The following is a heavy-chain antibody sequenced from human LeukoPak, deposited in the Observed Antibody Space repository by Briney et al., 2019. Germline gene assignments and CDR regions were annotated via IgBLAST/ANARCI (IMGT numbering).Heavy chain of an antibody. CDR2: FYSGGST. Sequence: PGGSLRLSCAASGSTVNSKYMSWVRQAPGKELEWVSVFYSGGSTYYADSVKGRFTISRDNSKNTLYLQMNSLRDDDTAVYYCARDLGQDRGFTLDVWGQGTTVTVSS. D-gene: IGHD7-27*01. CDR1: GSTVNSKY. J-gene: IGHJ6*02. CDR3: ARDLGQDRGFTLDV. V-gene: IGHV3-66*01.